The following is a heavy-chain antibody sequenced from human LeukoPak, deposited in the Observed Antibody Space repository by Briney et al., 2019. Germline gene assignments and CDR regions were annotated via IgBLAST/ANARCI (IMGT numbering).Heavy chain of an antibody. CDR1: GFTFSSYA. Sequence: GGSLRLSCAASGFTFSSYAMSWVRQAPGKGLEWVSAISGSGGSTYYADSVKGRFTISRDNSKNTLYLQMNSLRAEDTAVYYCEKEGYDSGALLGLFDYGGQEPLVTVS. V-gene: IGHV3-23*01. D-gene: IGHD3-22*01. CDR2: ISGSGGST. CDR3: EKEGYDSGALLGLFDY. J-gene: IGHJ4*02.